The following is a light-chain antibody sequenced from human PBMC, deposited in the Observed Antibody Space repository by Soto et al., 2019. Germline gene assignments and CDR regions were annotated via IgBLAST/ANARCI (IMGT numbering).Light chain of an antibody. V-gene: IGKV3-20*01. CDR2: GAS. CDR3: QQYSNSLT. J-gene: IGKJ4*01. CDR1: QSVSGSY. Sequence: DIVLTQSPGTLSLSPGERAALSCRASQSVSGSYLAWYQQKRCQAPRLLIHGASNRATGIPDRFSGSGSGTDFTLTISRLEPEDFAVYYCQQYSNSLTFGGGTKVEIK.